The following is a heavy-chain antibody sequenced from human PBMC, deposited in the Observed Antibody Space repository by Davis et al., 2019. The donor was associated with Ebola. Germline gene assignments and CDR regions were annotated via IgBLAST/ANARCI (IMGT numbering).Heavy chain of an antibody. Sequence: HTGGSLRLSCAVSGFPITNYWTHWVRQAPGKGLVWVSRIKIDGSIIYADSVKGRFTISRDNAKNTLYLQMNSLRVEDTAVYYCARVGVWNYWGQGTLVTVSS. CDR3: ARVGVWNY. J-gene: IGHJ4*02. CDR2: IKIDGSI. V-gene: IGHV3-74*01. D-gene: IGHD2-8*01. CDR1: GFPITNYW.